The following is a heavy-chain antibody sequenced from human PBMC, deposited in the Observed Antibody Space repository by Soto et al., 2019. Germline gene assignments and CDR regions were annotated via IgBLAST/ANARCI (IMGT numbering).Heavy chain of an antibody. V-gene: IGHV1-18*01. CDR2: INAYNGNT. Sequence: QVQLVQSGAEVKKPGASVKVSCKASGYTFTNYGISWVRQAPGQGLEWMGWINAYNGNTNYAQNLQGRVTMTTDTSTSTAYRKLRSLRSDDRAVYYCARDLSYMTFDYGGQGPLVPFSS. CDR3: ARDLSYMTFDY. J-gene: IGHJ4*02. D-gene: IGHD3-10*01. CDR1: GYTFTNYG.